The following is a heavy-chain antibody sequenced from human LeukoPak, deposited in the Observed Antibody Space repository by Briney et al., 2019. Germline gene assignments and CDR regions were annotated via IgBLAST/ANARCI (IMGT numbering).Heavy chain of an antibody. CDR3: ARVRAHQWGDNGAFDI. CDR2: IYTSGST. V-gene: IGHV4-61*02. CDR1: GGSISSGSYY. D-gene: IGHD1-26*01. J-gene: IGHJ3*02. Sequence: SETLSLTCTVSGGSISSGSYYWSWIRQPAGKGLEWIGRIYTSGSTNYNPSLKSRVTISVDTSKNQFSLKLSSVTAADTAVYYCARVRAHQWGDNGAFDIWGQGTMVTVSS.